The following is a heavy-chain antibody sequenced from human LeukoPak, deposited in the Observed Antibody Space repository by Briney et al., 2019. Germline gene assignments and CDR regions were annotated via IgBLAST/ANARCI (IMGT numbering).Heavy chain of an antibody. CDR1: GFTFSSYS. CDR2: ISSSSSYI. D-gene: IGHD3-9*01. J-gene: IGHJ6*02. CDR3: ARDRLTGYYRYYYYGMDV. Sequence: PGGSLRLSCAASGFTFSSYSMNWVRQAPGKGLEWVSSISSSSSYIYYADSVKGRFTISRDNAKNPLYLQMNSLRAEDTAVYYCARDRLTGYYRYYYYGMDVWGQGTTVTVSS. V-gene: IGHV3-21*01.